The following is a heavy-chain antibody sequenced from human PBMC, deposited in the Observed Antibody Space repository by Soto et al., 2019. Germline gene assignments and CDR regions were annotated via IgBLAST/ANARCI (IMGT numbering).Heavy chain of an antibody. Sequence: NPSETLSLTCTVSGGSISSGNYYWSWIRQHPGKGLEWIGYIHYSGTTYYNPSLKSRITISVDTSKNQFSLMLSSVTAADTAVYYCARRDIVATSGAFDIWGQGTMVTVSS. CDR3: ARRDIVATSGAFDI. V-gene: IGHV4-31*03. CDR2: IHYSGTT. J-gene: IGHJ3*02. CDR1: GGSISSGNYY. D-gene: IGHD5-12*01.